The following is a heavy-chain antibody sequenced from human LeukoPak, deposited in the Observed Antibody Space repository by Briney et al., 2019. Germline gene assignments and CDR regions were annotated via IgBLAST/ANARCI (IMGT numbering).Heavy chain of an antibody. J-gene: IGHJ6*03. V-gene: IGHV4-34*01. Sequence: SETLSLTCAVYGGSFSGYYWSWIRQPPGKGLEWIGEINHSGSTNYNPSLKSRVTISVDTSKNQFSLKLSSVTAADTAVYYCARRNYYYYYYMDVWGKGTTVTISS. CDR3: ARRNYYYYYYMDV. CDR2: INHSGST. CDR1: GGSFSGYY.